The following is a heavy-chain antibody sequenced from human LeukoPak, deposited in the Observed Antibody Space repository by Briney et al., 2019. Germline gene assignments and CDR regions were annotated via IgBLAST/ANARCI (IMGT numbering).Heavy chain of an antibody. J-gene: IGHJ4*02. CDR1: GFTFSSYG. D-gene: IGHD1-26*01. CDR3: ARVGASVGAIDY. CDR2: ISGSGGST. Sequence: PGGSLRLSCAASGFTFSSYGMSWVRQAPGKGLEWVSAISGSGGSTYYADSVKGRFTISRDNSKNTLYLQMNSLRAEDTAVYYCARVGASVGAIDYWGQGTLVTVSS. V-gene: IGHV3-23*01.